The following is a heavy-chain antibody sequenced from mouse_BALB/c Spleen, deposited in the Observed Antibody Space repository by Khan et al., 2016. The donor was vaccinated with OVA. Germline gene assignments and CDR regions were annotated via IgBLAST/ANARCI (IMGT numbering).Heavy chain of an antibody. D-gene: IGHD1-1*01. Sequence: EVQLVESGPGLVKPSQSLPITCTVTGYSITSGYAWNWIRQFPGNKLEWMGYISYSGVTSYTPSLQSLISITRDTSKNQFFLQLPSVTTEDTATYYRARGNYYGYYFYYRGQGNS. CDR3: ARGNYYGYYFYY. J-gene: IGHJ2*02. V-gene: IGHV3-2*02. CDR1: GYSITSGYA. CDR2: ISYSGVT.